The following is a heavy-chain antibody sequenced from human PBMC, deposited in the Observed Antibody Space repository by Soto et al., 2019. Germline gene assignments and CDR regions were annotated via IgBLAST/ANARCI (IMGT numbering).Heavy chain of an antibody. CDR3: AKSNWNELLGYCGMDG. D-gene: IGHD1-1*01. Sequence: GGSLILSWAASTITFSNYGMHWVRQAPGKGLEWVAVMSYDGSEKYYADSVKGRFTISRDNSKNTLYLEMNSLRADDTAVYYCAKSNWNELLGYCGMDGCGQGNTVTVS. CDR1: TITFSNYG. CDR2: MSYDGSEK. J-gene: IGHJ6*02. V-gene: IGHV3-30*18.